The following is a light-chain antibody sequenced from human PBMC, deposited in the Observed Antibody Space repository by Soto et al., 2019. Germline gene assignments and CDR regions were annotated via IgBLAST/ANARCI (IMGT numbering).Light chain of an antibody. CDR1: QTINNW. CDR2: HAS. V-gene: IGKV1-5*01. CDR3: QNYNSYPWT. J-gene: IGKJ1*01. Sequence: DIQMTQSPSTLSASIGDRVTITCRASQTINNWLAWYQQKPGKAPNLLIYHASNLETGVPSRFSGSAFGTEFTLTISSLQPDDFATYYCQNYNSYPWTFGQGTKVDI.